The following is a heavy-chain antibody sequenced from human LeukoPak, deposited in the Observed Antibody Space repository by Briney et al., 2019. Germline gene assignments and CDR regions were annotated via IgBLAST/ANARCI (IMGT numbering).Heavy chain of an antibody. CDR3: ARERAARIFDY. J-gene: IGHJ4*02. V-gene: IGHV4-34*01. CDR2: INHSGST. Sequence: SETLSLTCAVYGGSFSGYYWSWIRQPPGKGLEWIGEINHSGSTNYNPSLKSRVTISVDTSKNQFSLKLSSVTAADTAVYYCARERAARIFDYWGQGTLVTVSS. CDR1: GGSFSGYY. D-gene: IGHD6-6*01.